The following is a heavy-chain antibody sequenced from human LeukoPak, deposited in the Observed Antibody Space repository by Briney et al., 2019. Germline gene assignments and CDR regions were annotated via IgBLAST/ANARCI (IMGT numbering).Heavy chain of an antibody. CDR2: MYHSGST. J-gene: IGHJ5*02. Sequence: KPSETLSLTCTVSGYSISRGHYWGWIRQPPGKGLEWIGSMYHSGSTYYNPSLKSRVTISEDTSKNQFSLKLRSVTAADTAVYYCTRGPRFGELLWHWFDPWGQGTLVTVSS. CDR1: GYSISRGHY. V-gene: IGHV4-38-2*02. D-gene: IGHD3-10*01. CDR3: TRGPRFGELLWHWFDP.